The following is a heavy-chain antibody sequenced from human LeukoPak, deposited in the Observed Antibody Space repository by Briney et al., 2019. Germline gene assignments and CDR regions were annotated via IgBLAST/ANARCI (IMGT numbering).Heavy chain of an antibody. CDR3: ARGEGVDTAMRDWFDP. Sequence: EASETLSLTCTVSGGSISSSSYYWGWIRQPPGKGLEWIGIIYYSGSTYYNPSLKSRVIISVDTSKNQFSLKLSSVTAADTAVYYCARGEGVDTAMRDWFDPWGQGTLVTVSS. CDR1: GGSISSSSYY. CDR2: IYYSGST. J-gene: IGHJ5*02. V-gene: IGHV4-39*07. D-gene: IGHD5-18*01.